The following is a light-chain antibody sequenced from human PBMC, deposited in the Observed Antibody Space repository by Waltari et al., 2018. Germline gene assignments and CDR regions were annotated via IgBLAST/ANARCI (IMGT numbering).Light chain of an antibody. CDR2: RAS. V-gene: IGKV3-20*01. Sequence: EIVLTQSPGTASLSPGERVTLSCRASQTVGSSSLAWYQQKPGQAPRRVIYRASRRATGIPDRFSGSGTGTDFSLTSSRLEHEEFGVYYCQQHGTLPATFGQGTKVEIK. CDR3: QQHGTLPAT. CDR1: QTVGSSS. J-gene: IGKJ1*01.